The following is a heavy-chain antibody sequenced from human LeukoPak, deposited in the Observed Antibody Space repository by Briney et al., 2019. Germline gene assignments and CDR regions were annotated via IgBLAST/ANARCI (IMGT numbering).Heavy chain of an antibody. V-gene: IGHV3-64*01. Sequence: SGGSLKLSCAASGCTFSSYAMHWVRQAPGKGLEYVSAISSNGGSTYYANSVKGRFTISRDNSKNTLYLQMGSLRAEDMAVYYCSRDLASKGMVAIGYWGQGTLVTVSS. CDR1: GCTFSSYA. J-gene: IGHJ4*02. CDR3: SRDLASKGMVAIGY. CDR2: ISSNGGST. D-gene: IGHD5-12*01.